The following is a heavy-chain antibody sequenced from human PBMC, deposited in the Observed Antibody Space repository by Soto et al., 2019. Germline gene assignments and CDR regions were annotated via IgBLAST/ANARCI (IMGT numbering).Heavy chain of an antibody. Sequence: PSETLSLTCGVSGDFISNTTYYWAWVPQAPGKGLEWVGSIYFSGSGTSHYKPSLKPRLPISVDTSKNQFSLNLTSVTAADTAVYYCARPRYSFGPSGYSPFDYWGQGTLVTVSS. V-gene: IGHV4-39*01. J-gene: IGHJ4*02. CDR1: GDFISNTTYY. CDR2: IYFSGSGTS. CDR3: ARPRYSFGPSGYSPFDY. D-gene: IGHD3-22*01.